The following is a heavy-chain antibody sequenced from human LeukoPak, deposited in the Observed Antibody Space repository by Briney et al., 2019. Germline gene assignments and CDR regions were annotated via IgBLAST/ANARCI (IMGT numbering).Heavy chain of an antibody. D-gene: IGHD3-9*01. CDR3: ASGGDYDILTGSFDY. Sequence: SETLSLTCTVSGGSISSYYWSWIRQPPGKGLEWIGYIYYSGSTNYNPSLKSRVTISVDTSKNQFSLKLSSVTAADTAVYYCASGGDYDILTGSFDYWGQGTLVTVSS. J-gene: IGHJ4*02. V-gene: IGHV4-59*01. CDR2: IYYSGST. CDR1: GGSISSYY.